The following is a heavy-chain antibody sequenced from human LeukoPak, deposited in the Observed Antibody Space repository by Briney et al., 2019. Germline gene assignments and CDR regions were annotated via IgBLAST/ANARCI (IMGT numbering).Heavy chain of an antibody. J-gene: IGHJ5*02. V-gene: IGHV1-2*02. CDR1: GYTFTSYY. CDR3: ARDSGHYYGSGSYRPYNWFDP. Sequence: ASVKVSCKASGYTFTSYYMHWVRQAPGQGLEWMGWINPNSGGTNYAQKFQGRVTMTRDTSISTAYMELSRLRSDDTAVYYCARDSGHYYGSGSYRPYNWFDPWGQGTLVTVSS. CDR2: INPNSGGT. D-gene: IGHD3-10*01.